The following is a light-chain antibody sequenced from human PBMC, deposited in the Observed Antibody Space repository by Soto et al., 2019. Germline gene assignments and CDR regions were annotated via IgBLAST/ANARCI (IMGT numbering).Light chain of an antibody. Sequence: QLVLTQSPSASASLGASVKLTCTLSSGHSSYAIAWHQQQPEKGPRYLMKLNSDGSHSKGDGIPDRFSGSSSGAERYLTISSLQSKDEADYYCQTWGTGIQVVFGGGTQLTVL. CDR2: LNSDGSH. J-gene: IGLJ2*01. V-gene: IGLV4-69*01. CDR1: SGHSSYA. CDR3: QTWGTGIQVV.